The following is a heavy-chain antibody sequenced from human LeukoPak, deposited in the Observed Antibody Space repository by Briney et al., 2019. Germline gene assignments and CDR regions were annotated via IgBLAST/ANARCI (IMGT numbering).Heavy chain of an antibody. J-gene: IGHJ6*03. CDR1: GYTFTDYT. CDR3: ASHSSMDV. CDR2: INPYSGGT. Sequence: ASVKVSCNASGYTFTDYTVHWVRQALGQGLEWMGCINPYSGGTNYAQKFQGRVTVTRDTSISTAYMELSRLRSDDTAVYYCASHSSMDVWGKGTTVTVSS. V-gene: IGHV1-2*02. D-gene: IGHD6-13*01.